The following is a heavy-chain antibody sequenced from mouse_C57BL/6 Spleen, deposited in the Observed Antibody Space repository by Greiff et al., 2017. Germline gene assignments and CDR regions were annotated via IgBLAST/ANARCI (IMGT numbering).Heavy chain of an antibody. Sequence: QVQLQQSGPGLVQPSQRLSITCTASGFSLPSYGVHWVRQSPGKGLEWLGVIWRGGSTDYNAAFMSRLSITKDNSKSQVFFKMNSLQADATAIFYCSKKGLRDLDLYAMGCWGQGTSVTVSS. D-gene: IGHD6-2*01. V-gene: IGHV2-5*01. CDR1: GFSLPSYG. CDR3: SKKGLRDLDLYAMGC. CDR2: IWRGGST. J-gene: IGHJ4*01.